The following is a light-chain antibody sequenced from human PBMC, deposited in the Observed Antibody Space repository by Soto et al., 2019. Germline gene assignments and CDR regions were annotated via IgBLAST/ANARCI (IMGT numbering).Light chain of an antibody. CDR2: GAS. CDR3: QQSGKSFPLT. J-gene: IGKJ4*01. CDR1: QSVSSNY. V-gene: IGKV3-20*01. Sequence: EIVLTQSPGTLSLSPGERATLSCRASQSVSSNYLAWYQQKPGQAPKLLIYGASSRATGIPERFSGSGSGTNFILPISRLEPEEFAMYYCQQSGKSFPLTFGGGTKLEI.